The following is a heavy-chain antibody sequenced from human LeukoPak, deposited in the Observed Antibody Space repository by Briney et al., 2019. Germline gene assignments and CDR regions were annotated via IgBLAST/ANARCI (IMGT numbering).Heavy chain of an antibody. D-gene: IGHD3-3*01. CDR2: INHSGST. Sequence: SETLSLTCAVYGGSFSGYYWSWIRQPPGKGLEWIGEINHSGSTNYNPSLKSRVTISVDTSKNQFSLKLSSVTAADTAVYYCAREKVGVRYYYMDVWGKGTTVTISS. CDR3: AREKVGVRYYYMDV. CDR1: GGSFSGYY. V-gene: IGHV4-34*01. J-gene: IGHJ6*03.